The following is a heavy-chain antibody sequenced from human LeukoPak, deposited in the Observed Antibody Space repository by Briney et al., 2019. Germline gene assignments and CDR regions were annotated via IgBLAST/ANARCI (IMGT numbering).Heavy chain of an antibody. J-gene: IGHJ4*02. V-gene: IGHV3-23*01. CDR1: GFMFTSYA. CDR2: FTTTSDT. CDR3: AKDSATYGRFDY. Sequence: GGSLRLSCAASGFMFTSYALSWVRQAPGKGLEWVSIFTTTSDTYYADAVQGRFTISRDTSKNTLYLQMNSLRAEDTAVYYCAKDSATYGRFDYWGQGTLVTVSS. D-gene: IGHD3-10*01.